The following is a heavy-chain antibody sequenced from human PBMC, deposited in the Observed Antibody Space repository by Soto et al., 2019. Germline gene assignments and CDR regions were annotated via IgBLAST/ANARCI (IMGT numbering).Heavy chain of an antibody. Sequence: SETLSLTCTVSGGSISSYYWSWIRQPPGKGLEWIGYIYYSGSTNYNPSLKSRVTISVDTSKNQFSLKLSSVTAADTAVYYCARGHYYGSGSYYRGPYYFDYWGQGTLVTVSS. CDR1: GGSISSYY. J-gene: IGHJ4*02. V-gene: IGHV4-59*12. CDR3: ARGHYYGSGSYYRGPYYFDY. CDR2: IYYSGST. D-gene: IGHD3-10*01.